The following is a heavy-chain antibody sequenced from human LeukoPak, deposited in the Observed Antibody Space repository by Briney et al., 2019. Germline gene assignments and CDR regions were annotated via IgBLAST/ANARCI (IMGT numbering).Heavy chain of an antibody. CDR3: ASGDYGDHPLNH. J-gene: IGHJ1*01. D-gene: IGHD4/OR15-4a*01. CDR2: INPNTGGT. Sequence: GASVKVSCTASGYTFTGYFVHWVRQAPGQGLQWMGWINPNTGGTNSAHKFQGRFTMTRDTSISTAYMELRRLRSDDTAVYYCASGDYGDHPLNHWGQGPLVRVS. CDR1: GYTFTGYF. V-gene: IGHV1-2*02.